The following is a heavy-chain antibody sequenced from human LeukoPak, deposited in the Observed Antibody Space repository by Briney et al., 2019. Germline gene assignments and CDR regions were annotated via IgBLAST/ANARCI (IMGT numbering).Heavy chain of an antibody. Sequence: SETLSLTCTVPGGSISSYYWSWIRQPPGKGLEWIGYIYYSGSTNYNPSLKSRVTISVDTSKNQFSLKLSSVTAADTAVYYCARDAPERTDAFDIWGQGTMVTVSS. D-gene: IGHD2-2*01. J-gene: IGHJ3*02. CDR1: GGSISSYY. CDR2: IYYSGST. V-gene: IGHV4-59*01. CDR3: ARDAPERTDAFDI.